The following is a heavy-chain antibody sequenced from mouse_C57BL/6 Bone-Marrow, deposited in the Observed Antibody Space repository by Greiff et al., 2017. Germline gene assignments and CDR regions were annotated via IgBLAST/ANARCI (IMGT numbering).Heavy chain of an antibody. CDR1: GFTFSSYG. CDR2: ISSGGSYT. J-gene: IGHJ3*01. CDR3: ARVAY. Sequence: EVMLVESGGDLVKPGGSLKLSCAASGFTFSSYGMSWVRQTPDKRLEWVATISSGGSYTYYPDSVKGRFTISRDNAKNTLYLQMSSLKSEDTAMXYCARVAYWGQGTLVTVSA. V-gene: IGHV5-6*02.